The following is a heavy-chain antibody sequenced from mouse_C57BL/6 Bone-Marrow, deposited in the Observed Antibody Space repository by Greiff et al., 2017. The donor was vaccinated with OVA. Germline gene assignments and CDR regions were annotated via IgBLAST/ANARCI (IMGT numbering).Heavy chain of an antibody. CDR1: GYTFTSYW. D-gene: IGHD2-1*01. V-gene: IGHV1-64*01. CDR2: IHPNSGST. J-gene: IGHJ3*01. CDR3: ANEIYYGKSSWFAY. Sequence: QVQLQQPGAELVKPGASVKLSCKASGYTFTSYWMHWVKQRPGQGLEWIGMIHPNSGSTTYNEKFTSKATLTVDKSSSTAYMQLSSLTSEDSAVYYCANEIYYGKSSWFAYWGQGTLVTVSA.